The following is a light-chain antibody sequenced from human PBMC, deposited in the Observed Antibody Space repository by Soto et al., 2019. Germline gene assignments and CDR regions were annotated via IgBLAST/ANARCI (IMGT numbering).Light chain of an antibody. J-gene: IGKJ4*01. CDR2: GAS. CDR1: QSVYSN. V-gene: IGKV3-15*01. CDR3: QQYNNWPLT. Sequence: DIVLAQSPVTLSVAPGARATLSCRASQSVYSNLAWYQQKPGQAPRLLISGASARASGIPARFSGSGSGTEFTLTISSLQSEDFGVYYCQQYNNWPLTFGGGTKVDIK.